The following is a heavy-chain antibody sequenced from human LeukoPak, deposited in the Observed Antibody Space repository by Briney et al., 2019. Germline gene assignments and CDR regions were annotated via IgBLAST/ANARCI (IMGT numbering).Heavy chain of an antibody. J-gene: IGHJ6*03. CDR2: ISGSGGST. Sequence: HPGGSLRLSCAASGFTFSSYAMSWVRQAPGKGLEWVSAISGSGGSTYYADSVKGRFTISRDNSKNTLYLQMNSLRAEDTAVYYCAKDDVGGYNYPYYYYMDVWGKGTTVTVS. D-gene: IGHD1-26*01. CDR1: GFTFSSYA. V-gene: IGHV3-23*01. CDR3: AKDDVGGYNYPYYYYMDV.